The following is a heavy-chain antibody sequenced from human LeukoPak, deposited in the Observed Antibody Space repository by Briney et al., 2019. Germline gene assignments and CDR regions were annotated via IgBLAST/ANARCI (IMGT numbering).Heavy chain of an antibody. CDR1: GFTVSSNS. J-gene: IGHJ6*03. Sequence: GGSLRLSCTVSGFTVSSNSMSWVRQAPGKGLEWVSFIYSDNTHYSDSVKGRFTISRDNAKNSLYLQMNSLRAEDTAVYYCARVGDYYYYYMDVWGKGTTVTVSS. V-gene: IGHV3-53*01. CDR3: ARVGDYYYYYMDV. D-gene: IGHD3-10*01. CDR2: IYSDNT.